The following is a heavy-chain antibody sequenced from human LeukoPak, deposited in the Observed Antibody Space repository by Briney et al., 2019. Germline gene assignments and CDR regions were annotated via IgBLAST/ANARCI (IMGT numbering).Heavy chain of an antibody. V-gene: IGHV3-21*01. CDR3: ARDLSGYSYGFDY. CDR2: ISSSSYI. CDR1: GFTFSSYS. D-gene: IGHD5-18*01. Sequence: PGGSLRLSCAASGFTFSSYSMNWVRQAPGKGLEWVSSISSSSYIYYADSVKGRFTISRDNAKNSLYLQMNSLRAEDTAVYYCARDLSGYSYGFDYWGQGTLVTVSS. J-gene: IGHJ4*02.